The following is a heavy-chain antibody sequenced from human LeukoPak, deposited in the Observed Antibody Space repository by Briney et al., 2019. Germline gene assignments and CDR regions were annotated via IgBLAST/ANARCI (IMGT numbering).Heavy chain of an antibody. D-gene: IGHD6-13*01. CDR3: ARVTAGVYYYMDV. CDR2: IIPSLGTA. V-gene: IGHV1-69*06. J-gene: IGHJ6*03. CDR1: GGTFSSYA. Sequence: GASVKVSCKASGGTFSSYAISWVRQAPGQGLERMGGIIPSLGTANYAQKFKGRVTITADKSTSTAYMELSSLRSEDTAVYYCARVTAGVYYYMDVWGKGTTVTVSS.